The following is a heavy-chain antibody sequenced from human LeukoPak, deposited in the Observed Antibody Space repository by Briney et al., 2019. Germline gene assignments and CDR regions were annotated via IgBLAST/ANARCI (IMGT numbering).Heavy chain of an antibody. Sequence: SETLSLTCTVSGGSISSSSYYWGWIRQPPGKGLEWIGSIYYSGSTYYNPSLKSRVTISVDTSKNQFSLKLSSVTAADTAVYYCARDGFSSSSHFDYWGQGTLVTVSS. J-gene: IGHJ4*02. CDR3: ARDGFSSSSHFDY. CDR1: GGSISSSSYY. V-gene: IGHV4-39*07. CDR2: IYYSGST. D-gene: IGHD6-6*01.